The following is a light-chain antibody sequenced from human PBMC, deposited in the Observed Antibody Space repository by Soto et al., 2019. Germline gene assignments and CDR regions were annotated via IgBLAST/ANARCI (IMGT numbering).Light chain of an antibody. CDR3: QQSYSAPRT. V-gene: IGKV1-39*01. Sequence: DIQMTQSPSSLSASVGDRVTITCRASQRISSYLNWYQQKPGKAPKLLIYAASSLQSGVPSRLSSSGSGTDFTLTISSLEPEEFATYYCQQSYSAPRTFGQGTEVEIK. J-gene: IGKJ1*01. CDR2: AAS. CDR1: QRISSY.